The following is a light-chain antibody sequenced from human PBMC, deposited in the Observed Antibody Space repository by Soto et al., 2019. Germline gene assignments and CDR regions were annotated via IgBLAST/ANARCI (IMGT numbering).Light chain of an antibody. V-gene: IGLV2-14*01. J-gene: IGLJ2*01. CDR1: SSDVGGYNY. Sequence: QSALTQPASVSGSPGQSITISCTGTSSDVGGYNYVSWYQQYPGKAPKLMIYDVSNRPSGVSNRFSGSKSGNTASPTISGLQAEDEADYYCSSYTSTSTYVLFGGGTKLTVL. CDR2: DVS. CDR3: SSYTSTSTYVL.